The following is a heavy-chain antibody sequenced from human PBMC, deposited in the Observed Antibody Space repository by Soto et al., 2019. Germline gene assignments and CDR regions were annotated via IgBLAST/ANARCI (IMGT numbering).Heavy chain of an antibody. V-gene: IGHV3-23*01. CDR2: ITGSGGGT. Sequence: PGGSLRLSCAASEFSFSNNAMSWVRQAPGEGLEWVSTITGSGGGTLYADSVRGRFTISRDNSKDTLFLQMNSPRAEDMAAYYCAKYGGYDRDCFDYWGQGTLVTVSS. D-gene: IGHD3-16*01. CDR1: EFSFSNNA. CDR3: AKYGGYDRDCFDY. J-gene: IGHJ4*02.